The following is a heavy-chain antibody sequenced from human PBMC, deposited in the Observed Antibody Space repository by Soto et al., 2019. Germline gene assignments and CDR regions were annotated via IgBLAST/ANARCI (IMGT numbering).Heavy chain of an antibody. J-gene: IGHJ5*02. CDR3: ARVTTTSFWWFDP. Sequence: QVQLQESGPGLVKPSETLSLTCTVSGGSISSYYWSWIRQPPGKGLEWIGYIYYSGSTNYNPSLKSRVTISVDTSKNHFSLKLSSVTAADTAVYYGARVTTTSFWWFDPWGQGTLVTVSS. V-gene: IGHV4-59*01. CDR1: GGSISSYY. D-gene: IGHD4-17*01. CDR2: IYYSGST.